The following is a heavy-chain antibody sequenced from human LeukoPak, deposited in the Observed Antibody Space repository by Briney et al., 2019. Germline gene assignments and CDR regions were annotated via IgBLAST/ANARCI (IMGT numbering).Heavy chain of an antibody. CDR1: GFTLSNSP. CDR2: ICAGGGAT. V-gene: IGHV3-23*01. CDR3: AKGLAVATSYFDY. Sequence: RGSLRLSRVASGFTLSNSPMSWVCQAPGKGLEWVSTICAGGGATYYADSVRGRFTFSTDSPKNTLYLQMNSLKAEDTAVYYCAKGLAVATSYFDYWGQGTLVTVSS. D-gene: IGHD6-19*01. J-gene: IGHJ4*02.